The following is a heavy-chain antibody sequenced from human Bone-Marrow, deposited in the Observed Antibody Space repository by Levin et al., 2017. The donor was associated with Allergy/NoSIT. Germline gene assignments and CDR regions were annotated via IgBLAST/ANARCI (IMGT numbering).Heavy chain of an antibody. Sequence: ASVKVSCKASGYTFTGYYLHWVRQAPGQRLEWMGWIHPNSGVANYAHKFQSRVTMTSDTSITTAYMELSGLRSDDTAGYYCARPPPSEVAGTELFQHWGQGTQVTVSS. CDR3: ARPPPSEVAGTELFQH. D-gene: IGHD6-19*01. CDR1: GYTFTGYY. V-gene: IGHV1-2*07. CDR2: IHPNSGVA. J-gene: IGHJ1*01.